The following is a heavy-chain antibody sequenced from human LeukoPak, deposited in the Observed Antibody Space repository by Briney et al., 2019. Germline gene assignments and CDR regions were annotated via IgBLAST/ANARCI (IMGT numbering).Heavy chain of an antibody. Sequence: GESLKIPCKGSGYSFTSYWISWVRQMLGKGLKWMGRIDLSDSYTNYSPSFQGHVTISADKSIGTAYLQWSRLKASDTAMYYCARLVSFSGPASWFDPWGQGTLVTVSS. V-gene: IGHV5-10-1*01. D-gene: IGHD3/OR15-3a*01. J-gene: IGHJ5*02. CDR2: IDLSDSYT. CDR1: GYSFTSYW. CDR3: ARLVSFSGPASWFDP.